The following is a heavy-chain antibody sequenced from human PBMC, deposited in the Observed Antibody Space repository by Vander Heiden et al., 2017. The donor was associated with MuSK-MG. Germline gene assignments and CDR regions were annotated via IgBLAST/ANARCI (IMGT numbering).Heavy chain of an antibody. D-gene: IGHD4-17*01. Sequence: QLQLQESGPGLVKPSETLSLTCTASGGSISSSSYYWGWIRQPPGKGLEWIGSIYYSGSTYYNPSLKSRVTISVDTSKNQFSLKLSSVTAADTAVYYCAIGYGDYVAFQHWGQGTLVTVSS. CDR2: IYYSGST. V-gene: IGHV4-39*07. CDR1: GGSISSSSYY. CDR3: AIGYGDYVAFQH. J-gene: IGHJ1*01.